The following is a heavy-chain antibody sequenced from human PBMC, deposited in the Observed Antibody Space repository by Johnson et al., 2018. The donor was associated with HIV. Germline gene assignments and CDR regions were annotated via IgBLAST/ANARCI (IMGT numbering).Heavy chain of an antibody. D-gene: IGHD3-16*01. Sequence: EVQLVESGGGVVQPGRSLRLSCAASGFTFSSYAMHWVRQAPGKGLEWVSGINWNGGSTGYADSVKGRFTISRDNANNSLYLQMSSLRAEDTALYYCARDPSVSGNYAEGDAFDFWGQGTMVTVSS. J-gene: IGHJ3*01. CDR3: ARDPSVSGNYAEGDAFDF. CDR2: INWNGGST. CDR1: GFTFSSYA. V-gene: IGHV3-20*04.